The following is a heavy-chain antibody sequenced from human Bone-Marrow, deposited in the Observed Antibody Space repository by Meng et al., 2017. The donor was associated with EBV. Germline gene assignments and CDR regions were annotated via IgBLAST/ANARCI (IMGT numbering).Heavy chain of an antibody. CDR2: FLPTLGAP. D-gene: IGHD3-10*01. V-gene: IGHV1-69*01. CDR3: ASESGRGYTPDY. J-gene: IGHJ4*02. CDR1: GGPFRNYA. Sequence: QWQLVQSAAEVKKPGSSVKVSCKTSGGPFRNYAISWVRQAPGQGLEWLGGFLPTLGAPNYAQKFHGRVSITADESTSTHYMDLSSLRSEDTAMYYCASESGRGYTPDYWGQGTLVTVSS.